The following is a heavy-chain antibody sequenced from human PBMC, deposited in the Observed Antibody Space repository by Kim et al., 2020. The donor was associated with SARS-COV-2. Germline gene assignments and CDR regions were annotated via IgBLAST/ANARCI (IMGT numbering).Heavy chain of an antibody. J-gene: IGHJ4*02. Sequence: ASVKVSCKASGYTFTGYYMHWVRQAPGQGLEWMGWINPNSGGTNYAQKFQGRVTMTRDTSISTAYMELSRLRSDDTAVYYCARDTAMIVVVIDYWGQGTLVTVSS. V-gene: IGHV1-2*02. CDR3: ARDTAMIVVVIDY. CDR2: INPNSGGT. CDR1: GYTFTGYY. D-gene: IGHD3-22*01.